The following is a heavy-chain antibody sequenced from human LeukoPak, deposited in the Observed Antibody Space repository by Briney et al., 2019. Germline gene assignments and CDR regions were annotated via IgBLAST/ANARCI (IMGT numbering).Heavy chain of an antibody. CDR3: AKCQTSGCYFDY. J-gene: IGHJ4*02. D-gene: IGHD6-19*01. Sequence: GASLRLSCAASGFTFSSYAMSWVRLAPGKGLEWVSAISGSGGSTYYADSVKGRFTISRDNPRTTLYLQMNSLRAEDTAVYFCAKCQTSGCYFDYWGQGTLVTVSS. CDR2: ISGSGGST. CDR1: GFTFSSYA. V-gene: IGHV3-23*01.